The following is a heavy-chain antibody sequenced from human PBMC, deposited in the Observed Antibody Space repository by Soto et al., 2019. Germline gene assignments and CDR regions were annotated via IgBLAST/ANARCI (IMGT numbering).Heavy chain of an antibody. Sequence: ASVKVSCKASGYTFTGYYMHWVRQAPGQGLEWMGWINPNSGGTNYAQKFQGWVTMTRDTSISTAYMELSRLRSDDTAVYYWGGGGYGSGSYGSPLPYYYYMDVWGKGTTVTVSS. V-gene: IGHV1-2*04. J-gene: IGHJ6*03. CDR1: GYTFTGYY. CDR2: INPNSGGT. D-gene: IGHD3-10*01. CDR3: GGGGYGSGSYGSPLPYYYYMDV.